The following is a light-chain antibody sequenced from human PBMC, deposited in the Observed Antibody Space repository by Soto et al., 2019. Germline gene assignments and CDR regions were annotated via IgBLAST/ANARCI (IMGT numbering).Light chain of an antibody. CDR1: SSDVGTYNY. V-gene: IGLV2-14*01. CDR3: SSFATSSTVV. CDR2: EVS. Sequence: QSVLTQPASVSGSPGQSITISCTGTSSDVGTYNYVSWYQQHPGSAPKLMIYEVSNRPSGVSNRFSGSKSGNTASLTISGLQAEDEADYYCSSFATSSTVVFGGGTKLTVL. J-gene: IGLJ2*01.